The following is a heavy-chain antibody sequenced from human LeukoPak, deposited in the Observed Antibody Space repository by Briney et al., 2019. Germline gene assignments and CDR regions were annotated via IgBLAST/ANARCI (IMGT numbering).Heavy chain of an antibody. V-gene: IGHV3-48*03. CDR1: GFTFSSYE. Sequence: GGSLRLSCAASGFTFSSYEMNWVRQAPGKGLEWVSYISSSGSTIYYADSVKGRFTISRDNAKNSLYLQMNSLRAEDTAVYYCAREGVLGGYYYFDYWGQGTLVTVSS. D-gene: IGHD3-22*01. CDR3: AREGVLGGYYYFDY. J-gene: IGHJ4*02. CDR2: ISSSGSTI.